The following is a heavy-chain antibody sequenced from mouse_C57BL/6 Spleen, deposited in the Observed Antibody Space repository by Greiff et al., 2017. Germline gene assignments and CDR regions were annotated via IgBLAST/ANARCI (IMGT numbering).Heavy chain of an antibody. D-gene: IGHD4-1*01. J-gene: IGHJ2*01. CDR3: GRAPSWGVKGLGD. V-gene: IGHV5-4*01. Sequence: EVQRVESGGGLVKPGGSLKLSCAASGFTFSSYAMSWVRQTPEKRLEWVATISDGGSYTYYPDNVKGRFAISRDNAKNNLYLQKSHLKSEDTAMYYCGRAPSWGVKGLGDWGQGTTLTVYS. CDR1: GFTFSSYA. CDR2: ISDGGSYT.